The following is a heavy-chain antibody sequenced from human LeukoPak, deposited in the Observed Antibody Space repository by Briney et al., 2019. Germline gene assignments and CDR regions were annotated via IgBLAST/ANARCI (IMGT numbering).Heavy chain of an antibody. Sequence: ASVKVSCKASGYSFTAYYMQWVRQAPGQGLEWMGWINTNSGDTNSAQRFQGRVTMTRDMFIGTAYMELSRLGSDDTAVYYCAREGDWDAFDIWGQGTMVTVSS. CDR3: AREGDWDAFDI. V-gene: IGHV1-2*02. CDR1: GYSFTAYY. CDR2: INTNSGDT. J-gene: IGHJ3*02. D-gene: IGHD3/OR15-3a*01.